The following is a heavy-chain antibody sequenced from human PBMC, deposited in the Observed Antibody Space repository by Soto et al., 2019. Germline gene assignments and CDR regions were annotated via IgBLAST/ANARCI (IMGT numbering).Heavy chain of an antibody. D-gene: IGHD3-10*01. V-gene: IGHV1-69*01. CDR1: GVSFNNNG. Sequence: QVQLVQSGAEVKKPGSSVKVSCKTSGVSFNNNGIGWVRQAPGHGLEGMGGVSPPFRTSNYARKFQGRISITAGASTGTVNMELRSLTSEDTAEYYFASVLYYGTGSYSPYGMDVWGQGTTVTVSS. J-gene: IGHJ6*02. CDR2: VSPPFRTS. CDR3: ASVLYYGTGSYSPYGMDV.